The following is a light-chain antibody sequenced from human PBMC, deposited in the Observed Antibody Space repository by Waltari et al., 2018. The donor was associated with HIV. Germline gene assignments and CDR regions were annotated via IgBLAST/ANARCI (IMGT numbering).Light chain of an antibody. CDR3: MQGSHWPYT. Sequence: DIVMTQSPLSLPVTLGQPAAISCRSSESLVHSDGYTFFNWFHQSPGQPPRRLFYKVFLRDSGVPDRISGSGSATDFTLKISRVEAEDVGIYYCMQGSHWPYTFGQGTKLEI. J-gene: IGKJ2*01. CDR2: KVF. CDR1: ESLVHSDGYTF. V-gene: IGKV2-30*02.